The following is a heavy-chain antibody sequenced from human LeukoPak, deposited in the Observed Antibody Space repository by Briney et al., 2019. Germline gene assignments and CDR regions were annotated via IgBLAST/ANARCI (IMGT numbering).Heavy chain of an antibody. D-gene: IGHD3-3*01. CDR3: ASHNYDFWSGYADSANWFDP. J-gene: IGHJ5*02. CDR1: GGSISSYY. CDR2: IYASGNT. Sequence: SETLSLTCTVSGGSISSYYWSWIRQPAGKGLEWIGRIYASGNTNYNPSLKSRVTMSVDTSKNQFSLKLSSVTAADTAVYYCASHNYDFWSGYADSANWFDPWGQGTLVTVSS. V-gene: IGHV4-4*07.